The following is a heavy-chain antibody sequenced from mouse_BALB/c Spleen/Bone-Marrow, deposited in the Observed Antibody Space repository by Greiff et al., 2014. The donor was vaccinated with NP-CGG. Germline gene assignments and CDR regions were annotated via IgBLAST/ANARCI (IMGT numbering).Heavy chain of an antibody. CDR1: GFNIKDTY. J-gene: IGHJ3*01. D-gene: IGHD2-9*01. V-gene: IGHV14-3*02. CDR3: TTYYGSRFTY. CDR2: IDPANGNT. Sequence: VQLKQSGAKLVKPGASVKLSCTASGFNIKDTYMHWVKQRPEQGLEWIGRIDPANGNTKYDPKFQGKATITADTSSNTAYLQLSSLPSEDTAVYYCTTYYGSRFTYWGQGTLVTVSA.